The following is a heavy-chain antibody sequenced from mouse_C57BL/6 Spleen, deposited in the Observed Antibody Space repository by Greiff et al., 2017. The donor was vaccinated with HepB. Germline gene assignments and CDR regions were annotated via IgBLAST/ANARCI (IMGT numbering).Heavy chain of an antibody. CDR1: GYAFSSYW. Sequence: VQLVESGAELVKPGASVKISCKASGYAFSSYWMNWVKQRPGKGLEWIGQIYPGDGDTNYNGKFKGKATLTADKSSSTAYMQLSSLTSEDSAVYFCARGDYSHPAYWGQGTLVTVSA. CDR2: IYPGDGDT. J-gene: IGHJ3*01. D-gene: IGHD2-12*01. V-gene: IGHV1-80*01. CDR3: ARGDYSHPAY.